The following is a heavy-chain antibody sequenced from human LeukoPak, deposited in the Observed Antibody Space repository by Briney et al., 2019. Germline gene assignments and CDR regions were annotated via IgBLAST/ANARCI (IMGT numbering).Heavy chain of an antibody. V-gene: IGHV3-48*03. D-gene: IGHD3-9*01. CDR2: ISSSGSTI. CDR3: ARGQRVTILGWVYCDY. Sequence: GGSLRLSCAASGFTFSSYEMNWVRQVPGKGLEWVSYISSSGSTIYYADSVKGRFTISRDNAKNSLYLQMNSLRAEDTAVYYCARGQRVTILGWVYCDYWGQGTLVTVSS. CDR1: GFTFSSYE. J-gene: IGHJ4*02.